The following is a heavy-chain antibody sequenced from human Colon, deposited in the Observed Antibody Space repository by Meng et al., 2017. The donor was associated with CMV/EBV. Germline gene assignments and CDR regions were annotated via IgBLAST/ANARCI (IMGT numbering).Heavy chain of an antibody. Sequence: GESLKISCAASGFTFSNSDMNWVRQAPGKGLEWVSGVSWNGSRTHYADSVKGRFIISRDNSRNFLYQQMNSLRAEDTAVYYCARIGYCGSTSCYSYYGMDVWGQGTTVTVSS. D-gene: IGHD2-2*02. J-gene: IGHJ6*02. V-gene: IGHV3-19*01. CDR1: GFTFSNSD. CDR2: VSWNGSRT. CDR3: ARIGYCGSTSCYSYYGMDV.